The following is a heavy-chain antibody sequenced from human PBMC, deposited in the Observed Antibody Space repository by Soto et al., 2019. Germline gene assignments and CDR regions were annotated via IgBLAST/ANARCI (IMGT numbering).Heavy chain of an antibody. V-gene: IGHV4-4*02. CDR3: ATRDTGRVY. J-gene: IGHJ4*02. CDR1: GVSIGSHDW. CDR2: SHQSGNT. D-gene: IGHD5-18*01. Sequence: QVQLQESGPGLVKPSGTLSLTCAVSGVSIGSHDWWTWVRQPPGKGLEWIGESHQSGNTNYNSSLESRVTISLDKSKNHFSRLLSSVPVGDTAVYYCATRDTGRVYWGQGPLVTVSS.